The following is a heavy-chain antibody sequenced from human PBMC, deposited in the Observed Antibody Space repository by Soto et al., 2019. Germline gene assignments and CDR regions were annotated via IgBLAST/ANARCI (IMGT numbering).Heavy chain of an antibody. D-gene: IGHD3-10*01. CDR3: ASLRWFGELFYFDY. J-gene: IGHJ4*02. CDR1: GYTFTSYG. Sequence: ASVKVSCKASGYTFTSYGISWVRRAPGQGLEWMGWISAYNGNTKYAQKLQGRVTMTTDTSTSTAYMELSSLRSEDTAVYYCASLRWFGELFYFDYWGQGTLVTVSS. V-gene: IGHV1-18*01. CDR2: ISAYNGNT.